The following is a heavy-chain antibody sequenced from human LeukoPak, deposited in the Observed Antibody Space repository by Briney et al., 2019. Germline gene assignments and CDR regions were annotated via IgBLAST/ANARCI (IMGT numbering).Heavy chain of an antibody. J-gene: IGHJ6*03. CDR1: GYTFTGYY. CDR2: INPNSGGT. CDR3: ARTTEGGYTYDYFYYYYMDV. D-gene: IGHD5-18*01. V-gene: IGHV1-2*02. Sequence: ASVKVSCKASGYTFTGYYMHWVRQAPGQGLEWMGWINPNSGGTNYAQKFQGRVTMTRDTSIRTAYLQWSSLKASDTAVYYCARTTEGGYTYDYFYYYYMDVWGKGTTVTISS.